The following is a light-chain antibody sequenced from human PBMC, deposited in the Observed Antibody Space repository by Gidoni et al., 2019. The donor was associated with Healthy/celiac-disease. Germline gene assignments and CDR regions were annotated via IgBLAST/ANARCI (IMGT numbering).Light chain of an antibody. Sequence: DIHMTQSPSTLSASVGDRVTLTCRASQSLSIWLAWYKQKSGKAPKLLIYKASSLDSGVPSRCSGSGAGTEFTLTISSMQPDDCATYYGQKYNSYAPPYTFGQGTKLEIK. J-gene: IGKJ2*01. V-gene: IGKV1-5*03. CDR2: KAS. CDR3: QKYNSYAPPYT. CDR1: QSLSIW.